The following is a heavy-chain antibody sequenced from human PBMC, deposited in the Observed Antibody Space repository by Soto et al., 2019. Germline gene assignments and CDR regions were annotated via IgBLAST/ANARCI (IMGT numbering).Heavy chain of an antibody. J-gene: IGHJ6*03. Sequence: WGSLRLACAASGYTVSSNYMSWVCQAPGKGLEWVSVIYSGGSTYYADSVKGRFTISRDNSKNTLYLQMNSLRAEDTAVYYCARERESRYYYYMEVWGKGTTVTVSS. CDR2: IYSGGST. V-gene: IGHV3-66*01. CDR1: GYTVSSNY. CDR3: ARERESRYYYYMEV.